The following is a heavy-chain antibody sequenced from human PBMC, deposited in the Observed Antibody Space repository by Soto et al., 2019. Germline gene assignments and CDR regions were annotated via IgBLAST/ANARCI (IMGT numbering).Heavy chain of an antibody. J-gene: IGHJ6*02. Sequence: QVQLVESGGGVVQPGRSLRLSCAASGFTFSSYGMHWVRQAPGKGLEWVAVISYDGSNKYYADSVKGRFTISRDNSKNTLYLQMNSLRAEDTAVYYCAKEHRFGDGSGSYFYYYYGMDVWGQGTTVTVSS. CDR3: AKEHRFGDGSGSYFYYYYGMDV. CDR1: GFTFSSYG. D-gene: IGHD3-10*01. V-gene: IGHV3-30*18. CDR2: ISYDGSNK.